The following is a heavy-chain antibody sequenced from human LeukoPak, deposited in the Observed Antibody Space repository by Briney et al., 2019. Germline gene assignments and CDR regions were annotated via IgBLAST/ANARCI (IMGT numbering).Heavy chain of an antibody. J-gene: IGHJ6*02. CDR2: IYYPGST. CDR1: GGSISNYY. CDR3: ARAPTWNYGMDV. D-gene: IGHD2/OR15-2a*01. V-gene: IGHV4-59*01. Sequence: ASETLSLTCTVSGGSISNYYWSWIRQPPGKGLEWIGYIYYPGSTNYNPSLKSRVAISVDASKNQFSLKLSSVTAADTAVYHCARAPTWNYGMDVWGRGTTVTVSS.